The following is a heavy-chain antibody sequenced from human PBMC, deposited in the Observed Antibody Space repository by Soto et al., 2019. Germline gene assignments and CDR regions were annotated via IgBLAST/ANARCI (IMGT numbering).Heavy chain of an antibody. V-gene: IGHV4-39*01. CDR2: VFYTGFT. J-gene: IGHJ4*02. Sequence: TLSLTCAVSGGSISGSYYYWGWFRQSPGKGPECIGSVFYTGFTAHPPYLESRVSVSVGTSKNQFSLKVSGVSAADTAVYYCATAQKGYNWNYFDHWGQGTLVT. CDR1: GGSISGSYYY. D-gene: IGHD1-20*01. CDR3: ATAQKGYNWNYFDH.